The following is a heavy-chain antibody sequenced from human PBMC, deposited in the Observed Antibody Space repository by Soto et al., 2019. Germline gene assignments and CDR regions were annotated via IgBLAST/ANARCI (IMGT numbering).Heavy chain of an antibody. V-gene: IGHV3-33*01. CDR1: GFTFSTYG. CDR3: TTELNDMEAFDI. J-gene: IGHJ3*02. CDR2: TWNDGSNK. D-gene: IGHD1-1*01. Sequence: QVQLVESGGGVVQPGRSLRLSCVASGFTFSTYGMHWVRQAPGKGLEWVAMTWNDGSNKYYADSVKDRFTISRDNSKNTLYLQMNSLRDEDPAVYYCTTELNDMEAFDIWGQGTMVTVSS.